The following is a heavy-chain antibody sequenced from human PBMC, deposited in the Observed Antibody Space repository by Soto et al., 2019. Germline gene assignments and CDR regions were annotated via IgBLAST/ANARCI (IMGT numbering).Heavy chain of an antibody. CDR2: IDPSDSYT. D-gene: IGHD3-22*01. CDR3: ARSSGHDSSGYYSGGGMDV. Sequence: GESLKISCKGSVYSFTSYWISWVRQMPGKGLEWMGRIDPSDSYTNYSPSFQGHVTISADKSISTAYLQWSSLKASDTAMYYCARSSGHDSSGYYSGGGMDVWGQGTTVTVSS. CDR1: VYSFTSYW. J-gene: IGHJ6*02. V-gene: IGHV5-10-1*01.